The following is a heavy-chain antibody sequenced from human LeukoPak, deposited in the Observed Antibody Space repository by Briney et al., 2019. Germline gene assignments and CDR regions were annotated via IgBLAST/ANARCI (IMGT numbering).Heavy chain of an antibody. J-gene: IGHJ4*02. CDR3: ASGSQDYDFDY. D-gene: IGHD4-17*01. CDR2: INHSGST. V-gene: IGHV4-34*01. CDR1: GGSFSGYY. Sequence: SETLFLTCAVYGGSFSGYYWSWIRQPPGKGLEWIGEINHSGSTNYNPSLKSRVTISVDTSKNQFSLKLSSVTAADTAVYYCASGSQDYDFDYWGQGTLVTVSS.